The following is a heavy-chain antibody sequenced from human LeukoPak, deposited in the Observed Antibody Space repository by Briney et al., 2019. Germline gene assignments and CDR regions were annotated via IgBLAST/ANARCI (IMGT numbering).Heavy chain of an antibody. J-gene: IGHJ4*02. CDR2: IKQDGSEK. V-gene: IGHV3-7*01. CDR1: GFTFSSYW. D-gene: IGHD2-15*01. Sequence: QSGGSLRLSCAASGFTFSSYWMSWVRQAPGKGLELVANIKQDGSEKYCVDSVKGRFTISRDNAKNSLYLQMNSLRAEDTAVYYCAREGDYYCSGGSCYDYWGQGTLVTVSS. CDR3: AREGDYYCSGGSCYDY.